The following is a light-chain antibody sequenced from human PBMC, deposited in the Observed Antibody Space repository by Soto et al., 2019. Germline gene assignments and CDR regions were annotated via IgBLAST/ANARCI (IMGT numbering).Light chain of an antibody. CDR3: QSADSSGTYV. J-gene: IGLJ1*01. CDR2: KDS. CDR1: ALPKQY. V-gene: IGLV3-25*03. Sequence: SYELTQPPSVSVSPGQTARITCSGDALPKQYAYWYQQKPGQAPVLVIYKDSEKPSGIPERFSGSSSATTVTLTISGVQEEDEDDYYCQSADSSGTYVFGTGTKLTVL.